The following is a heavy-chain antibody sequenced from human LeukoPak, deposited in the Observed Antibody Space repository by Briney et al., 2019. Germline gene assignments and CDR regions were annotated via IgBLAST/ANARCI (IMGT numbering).Heavy chain of an antibody. CDR2: ISGSGGST. V-gene: IGHV3-23*01. J-gene: IGHJ4*02. D-gene: IGHD5-24*01. CDR1: GFTFSINA. Sequence: GGSLRLSCAASGFTFSINAMSWVRQAPGKGLEWVSAISGSGGSTYYADSVKGRFTISRDNSKNTLYLQMNSLRAEDTAVYYCAAPRKATITRHYFDYWGQGTLVTVSS. CDR3: AAPRKATITRHYFDY.